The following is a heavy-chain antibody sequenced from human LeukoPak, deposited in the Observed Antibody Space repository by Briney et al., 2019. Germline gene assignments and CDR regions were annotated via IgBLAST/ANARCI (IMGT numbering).Heavy chain of an antibody. V-gene: IGHV3-33*06. CDR2: MWYDGSNR. CDR1: GFSFSSYA. D-gene: IGHD1-1*01. Sequence: PGGSLRLSCAASGFSFSSYAMHWGGQAPGKGAEGLAVMWYDGSNRLYRDVVKGGFIISRDNSKNTVYLQMNSLRAEDTAMYYCAKDQGTTGPTGGYFDSWGQGTLVTVSS. J-gene: IGHJ4*02. CDR3: AKDQGTTGPTGGYFDS.